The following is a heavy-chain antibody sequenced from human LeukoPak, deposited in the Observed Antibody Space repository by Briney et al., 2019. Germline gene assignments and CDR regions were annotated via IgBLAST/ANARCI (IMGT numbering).Heavy chain of an antibody. CDR1: GGSFSGYY. V-gene: IGHV4-34*01. CDR3: ARHGWHYDILTGYYQYYFDY. Sequence: SVTLSLTCAVYGGSFSGYYWSWIRQPPGKGLEWIGEINHSGSTNYNPSLKSRVTISVDTSKNQFSLKLSSVTAADTAVYYCARHGWHYDILTGYYQYYFDYWGQGTLVTVSS. CDR2: INHSGST. D-gene: IGHD3-9*01. J-gene: IGHJ4*02.